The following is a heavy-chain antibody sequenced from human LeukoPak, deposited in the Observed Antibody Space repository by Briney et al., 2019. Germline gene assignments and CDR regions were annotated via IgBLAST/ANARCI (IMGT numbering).Heavy chain of an antibody. CDR2: IKPDSGGT. Sequence: ASVKVSCRASGYTFTGYYMHWVRQAPGQGLEWMGWIKPDSGGTKYAQKFKGRVTMTRDTSISTAYMELSGLRSEDTAVYFCARAIDTADGFDIWGQGTMVTVSS. CDR3: ARAIDTADGFDI. CDR1: GYTFTGYY. J-gene: IGHJ3*02. V-gene: IGHV1-2*02. D-gene: IGHD2-21*01.